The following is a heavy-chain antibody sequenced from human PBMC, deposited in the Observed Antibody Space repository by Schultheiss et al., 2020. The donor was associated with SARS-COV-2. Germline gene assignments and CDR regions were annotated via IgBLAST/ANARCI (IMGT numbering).Heavy chain of an antibody. D-gene: IGHD1-26*01. CDR3: AAVSGY. CDR2: ISGTGGRT. CDR1: GFSFSIYA. Sequence: GGSLRLSCAVSGFSFSIYAMSWVRQAPGKGLEWVSDISGTGGRTDYADSVKGRFTISRDNAKNTLYLQMNSLRAEDTAVYYCAAVSGYWGQGTLVTVSS. V-gene: IGHV3-23*01. J-gene: IGHJ4*02.